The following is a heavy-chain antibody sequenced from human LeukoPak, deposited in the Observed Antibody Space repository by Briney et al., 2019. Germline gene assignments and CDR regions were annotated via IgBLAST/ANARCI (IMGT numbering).Heavy chain of an antibody. CDR2: IYSGGST. CDR3: ARELSSSWTRREYYFDY. D-gene: IGHD6-13*01. V-gene: IGHV3-66*01. CDR1: GFTFNTYA. J-gene: IGHJ4*02. Sequence: GGSLRLSCAASGFTFNTYAMSWVRQAPGKGLEWVSVIYSGGSTYYADSVKGRFTISRDNSKNTLYLQMNSLRAEDTAVYYCARELSSSWTRREYYFDYWGQGTLVTVSS.